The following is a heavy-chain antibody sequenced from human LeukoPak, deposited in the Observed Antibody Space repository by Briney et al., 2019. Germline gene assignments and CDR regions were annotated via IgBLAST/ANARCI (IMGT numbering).Heavy chain of an antibody. CDR2: FDPEDGET. V-gene: IGHV1-24*01. CDR1: GYTLTELS. Sequence: ASVKASCKVSGYTLTELSMHWVRQAPGKGLEWMGGFDPEDGETIYAQKFQGKVTMTEDTSTDTAYMELSSLRSEDTAVYYCARGPIDLRIAAAANFDYWGQGTLVTVSS. CDR3: ARGPIDLRIAAAANFDY. J-gene: IGHJ4*02. D-gene: IGHD6-13*01.